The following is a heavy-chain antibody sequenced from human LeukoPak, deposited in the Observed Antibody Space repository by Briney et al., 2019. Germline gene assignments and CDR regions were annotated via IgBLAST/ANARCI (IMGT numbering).Heavy chain of an antibody. J-gene: IGHJ4*02. CDR2: INHSGST. CDR1: GESFSGYY. V-gene: IGHV4-34*01. Sequence: NPSETLSLTCAVYGESFSGYYWSWIRQPPGKGLEWIGEINHSGSTNYNPSLKSRVTISVDTSKNQFSLKLSSVTAADTAVYYCAGGTRPRYYYDSSGYYRYWGQGTLVTVSS. CDR3: AGGTRPRYYYDSSGYYRY. D-gene: IGHD3-22*01.